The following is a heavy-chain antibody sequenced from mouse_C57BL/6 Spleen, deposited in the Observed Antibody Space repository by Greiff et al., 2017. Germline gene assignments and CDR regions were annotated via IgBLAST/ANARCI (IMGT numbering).Heavy chain of an antibody. Sequence: EVHLVESGAELVKPGASVKLSCTASGFNIKDYYMHWVKQRTEQGLEWIGRIDPEDGETKYAPTFQGKATITADTSSNTAYLQLSSLTSEDTAVYYCACYYGNYYFDYWGQGTTLTVSS. V-gene: IGHV14-2*01. CDR1: GFNIKDYY. D-gene: IGHD2-1*01. J-gene: IGHJ2*01. CDR3: ACYYGNYYFDY. CDR2: IDPEDGET.